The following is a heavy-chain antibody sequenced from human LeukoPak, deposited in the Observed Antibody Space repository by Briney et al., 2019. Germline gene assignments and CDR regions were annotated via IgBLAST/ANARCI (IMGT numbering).Heavy chain of an antibody. CDR1: GGSVSSGSYY. J-gene: IGHJ6*02. D-gene: IGHD3-3*01. V-gene: IGHV4-61*01. CDR2: IYYSGST. CDR3: AFSTAPPYPWSGYYTYYYYGMDV. Sequence: SETLSLTCTVSGGSVSSGSYYWSWIRQPPGKGLEWIGYIYYSGSTNYNPSLKSRVTISVDKSKNQFSLKLSSVTAADTAVYYCAFSTAPPYPWSGYYTYYYYGMDVWGQGTTVTVSS.